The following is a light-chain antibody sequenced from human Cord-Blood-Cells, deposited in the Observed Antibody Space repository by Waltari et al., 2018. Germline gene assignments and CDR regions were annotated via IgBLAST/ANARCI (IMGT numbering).Light chain of an antibody. V-gene: IGLV2-11*01. CDR2: DVS. CDR3: CSYAGSYTYV. J-gene: IGLJ1*01. CDR1: SSEVGGYNY. Sequence: QSALTQPRSVSGSPGPSVTISCTGTSSEVGGYNYVSWYQQHPGKAPKLMIYDVSKRPSGVPDRFSGSKSGNTASLTISGLQAEDEADYYCCSYAGSYTYVFGTGTKVTVL.